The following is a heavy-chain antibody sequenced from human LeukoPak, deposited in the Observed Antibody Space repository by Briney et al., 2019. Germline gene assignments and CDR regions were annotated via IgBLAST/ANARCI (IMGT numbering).Heavy chain of an antibody. J-gene: IGHJ6*02. V-gene: IGHV3-23*01. Sequence: GGSLRLSCAASGFTFSSYAMNSVRQAPGKGLEWVSTISGSGGSKHYADSVEGRFTISRDNSKNTVYLQMNSLRAEDTAIYYCAKLTSASGAYGVDVWGQGTTVTVSS. CDR1: GFTFSSYA. CDR3: AKLTSASGAYGVDV. D-gene: IGHD3-10*01. CDR2: ISGSGGSK.